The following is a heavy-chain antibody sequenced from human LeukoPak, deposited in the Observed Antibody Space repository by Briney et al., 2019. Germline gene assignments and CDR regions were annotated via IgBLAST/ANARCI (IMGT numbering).Heavy chain of an antibody. Sequence: AGGSLRLSCAASGFTFSSYWMHWVRQAPGKGLVWVSRINSDGSSTSYADSVKGRFTISRDNAKNTLYLQMNSLRAEDTALYYCAKDLDGYNYILDYWGQGTLVTVSS. CDR3: AKDLDGYNYILDY. V-gene: IGHV3-74*01. J-gene: IGHJ4*02. CDR1: GFTFSSYW. D-gene: IGHD5-24*01. CDR2: INSDGSST.